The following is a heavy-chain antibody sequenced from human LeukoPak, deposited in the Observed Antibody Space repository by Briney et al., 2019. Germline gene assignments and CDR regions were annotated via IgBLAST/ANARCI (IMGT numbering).Heavy chain of an antibody. Sequence: GGSLTLSCSASGFTFSSYAMHWVRQPPAKGLEYVSSISGEGGNTYSTDSVKGRFTISRDNSKNTLNLQMSRLRAEDTAVYYCARVGSIAAAGTPDYWGQGTLVTVSS. CDR1: GFTFSSYA. CDR2: ISGEGGNT. D-gene: IGHD6-13*01. CDR3: ARVGSIAAAGTPDY. V-gene: IGHV3-64D*06. J-gene: IGHJ4*02.